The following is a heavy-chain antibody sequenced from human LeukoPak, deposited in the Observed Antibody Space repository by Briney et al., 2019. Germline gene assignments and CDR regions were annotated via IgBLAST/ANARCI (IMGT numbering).Heavy chain of an antibody. Sequence: ASVKVSCKASGYSFTYYPLNWVRQAPGQGLEWMGWFSTSTGNPTYAQGFTGRFVFSLDTSVSTAYLQISNLKADDTAVYYCARGSGGLIEDFWGQGTLVTVSS. CDR2: FSTSTGNP. J-gene: IGHJ4*02. V-gene: IGHV7-4-1*02. CDR1: GYSFTYYP. D-gene: IGHD2-15*01. CDR3: ARGSGGLIEDF.